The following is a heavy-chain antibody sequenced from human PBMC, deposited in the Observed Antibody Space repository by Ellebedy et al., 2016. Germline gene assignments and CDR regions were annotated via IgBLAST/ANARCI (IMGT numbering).Heavy chain of an antibody. D-gene: IGHD6-13*01. CDR3: ARDHGSSWYLD. CDR1: GGSISSTSFH. Sequence: SETLSLXXSVSGGSISSTSFHWGWIRQPPGKGLEWIGSISYSENTYYNPSLKSRLTISIDTSKNQFSLKLSSVTAADTAVYYCARDHGSSWYLDWGQGTLVTVSS. CDR2: ISYSENT. V-gene: IGHV4-39*07. J-gene: IGHJ4*02.